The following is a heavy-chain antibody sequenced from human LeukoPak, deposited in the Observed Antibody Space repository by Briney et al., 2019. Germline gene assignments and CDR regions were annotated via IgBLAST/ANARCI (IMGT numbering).Heavy chain of an antibody. V-gene: IGHV3-23*01. J-gene: IGHJ4*02. CDR2: ITGSGGTT. Sequence: GGSLRLSCAASGFTFSSYAMSWVRQAPGKGLEWVSGITGSGGTTKYTDAVKGRFTISRDNSKNTLYLRMDSLRAEDTAVYYCARDGVTSFDYWGQGTLVTVSS. D-gene: IGHD3-16*01. CDR1: GFTFSSYA. CDR3: ARDGVTSFDY.